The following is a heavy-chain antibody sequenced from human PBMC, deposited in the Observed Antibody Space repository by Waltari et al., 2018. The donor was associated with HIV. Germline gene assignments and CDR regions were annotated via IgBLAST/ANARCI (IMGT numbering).Heavy chain of an antibody. CDR1: GYPFTTYY. CDR3: ARWTGDFCFDY. CDR2: INPSGGRT. D-gene: IGHD3-3*01. J-gene: IGHJ4*02. V-gene: IGHV1-46*01. Sequence: QVQLVQSGAEVKKPGASVKVSCKASGYPFTTYYLHWVRQAPGQGLEWMGVINPSGGRTTYAQKFQGRVTMTRDTSTSTVYMEMSSLRSEDTAVYYCARWTGDFCFDYWGQGTLVTVSS.